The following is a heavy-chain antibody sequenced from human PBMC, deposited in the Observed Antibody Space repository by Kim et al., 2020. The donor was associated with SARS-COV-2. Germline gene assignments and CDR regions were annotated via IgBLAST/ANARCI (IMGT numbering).Heavy chain of an antibody. Sequence: ASVKVSCKASGYTFTGYYMHWVRQAPGQGLEWMGRINPNSGGTNYAQKFQGRVTMTRDTSISTAYMELSRLRSDDTAVYYCARIGWEGSGYSYYYYYGMDVWGQGTTVTVSS. CDR3: ARIGWEGSGYSYYYYYGMDV. CDR1: GYTFTGYY. CDR2: INPNSGGT. D-gene: IGHD3-3*01. J-gene: IGHJ6*02. V-gene: IGHV1-2*06.